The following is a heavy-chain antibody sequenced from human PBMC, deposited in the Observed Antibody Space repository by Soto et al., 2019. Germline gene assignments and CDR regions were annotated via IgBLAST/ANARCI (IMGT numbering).Heavy chain of an antibody. D-gene: IGHD2-2*01. CDR3: ARDRDIVVVPAATGRPYYYGMDV. V-gene: IGHV4-31*03. Sequence: SETLSLTCTASGGSISSGGYYWSWIRQHPGKGLEWIGYIYYSGSTYYNPSLKSRVTISVDTSKNQFSLKLSSVTAADTAVYYCARDRDIVVVPAATGRPYYYGMDVWGQGTTVTVSS. CDR1: GGSISSGGYY. CDR2: IYYSGST. J-gene: IGHJ6*02.